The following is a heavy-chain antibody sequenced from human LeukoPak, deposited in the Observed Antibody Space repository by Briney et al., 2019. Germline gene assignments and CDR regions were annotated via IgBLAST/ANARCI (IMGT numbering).Heavy chain of an antibody. J-gene: IGHJ3*02. V-gene: IGHV4-61*08. CDR1: GGSISSGGYY. D-gene: IGHD4-11*01. CDR2: IYYSGST. Sequence: SETLSLTCTVSGGSISSGGYYWSWIRQHPGKGLEWIGYIYYSGSTNYNPSLKSRVTMSVDTSKNQFSLKLSSVTAADTAVYYCAREGSTVTIITGNLDAFDIWGQGTMVTVSS. CDR3: AREGSTVTIITGNLDAFDI.